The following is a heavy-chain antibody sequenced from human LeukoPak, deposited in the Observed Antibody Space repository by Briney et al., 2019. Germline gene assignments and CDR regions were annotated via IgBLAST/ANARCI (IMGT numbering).Heavy chain of an antibody. CDR3: AKIVAISGRPREGFDY. Sequence: PGGSLRPSCAASGFTFSAYAMSWVRQAPGKGLEWVSAISGTGNSPYYGDSVKGRFTISRDNSNNTLYLQMNNLRAEDTAVYYCAKIVAISGRPREGFDYWGQGTLVNVST. CDR1: GFTFSAYA. J-gene: IGHJ4*02. V-gene: IGHV3-23*01. CDR2: ISGTGNSP. D-gene: IGHD1-26*01.